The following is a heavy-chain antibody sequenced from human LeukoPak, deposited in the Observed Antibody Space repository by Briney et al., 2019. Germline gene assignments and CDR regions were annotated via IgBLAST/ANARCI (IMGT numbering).Heavy chain of an antibody. CDR2: IYYSGRT. CDR3: ARALTGGSGTYYYYYGMDV. V-gene: IGHV4-30-4*01. J-gene: IGHJ6*04. D-gene: IGHD3-10*01. Sequence: PSQTLSLTCTVSGVSISSGDYYWRWIRQPPGKGLEWIGYIYYSGRTYYNPSLKSRVTIPVDTSKNQFSLKLSSVTAADTAVYYCARALTGGSGTYYYYYGMDVWGKGTTVTVSS. CDR1: GVSISSGDYY.